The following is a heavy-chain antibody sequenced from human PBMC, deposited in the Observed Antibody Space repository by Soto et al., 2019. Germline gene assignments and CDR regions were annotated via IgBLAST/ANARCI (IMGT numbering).Heavy chain of an antibody. CDR2: IYYSGST. J-gene: IGHJ4*02. Sequence: SETLSLTCTVSGGSISSSSYYWGWIRQPPGKGLEWIGSIYYSGSTYYNPSLKSRVTISVDTSKNQFSLKLSSVTAADTAVYYCARMEGSKEHHPWATPEYFDYWGQGTLVTVSS. D-gene: IGHD3-10*01. CDR1: GGSISSSSYY. V-gene: IGHV4-39*01. CDR3: ARMEGSKEHHPWATPEYFDY.